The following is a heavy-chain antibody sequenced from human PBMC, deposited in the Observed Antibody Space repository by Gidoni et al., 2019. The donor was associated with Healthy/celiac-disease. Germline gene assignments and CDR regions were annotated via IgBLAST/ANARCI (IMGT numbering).Heavy chain of an antibody. D-gene: IGHD2-2*01. CDR3: ARHVKYQLLYYYYVMDV. CDR1: GGSISTSIYY. J-gene: IGHJ6*02. V-gene: IGHV4-39*01. Sequence: QLQLQVSGPLLVKPSETLSLTCTVSGGSISTSIYYWGWIRQPPGKGLEWIGSIYYGGRTYYNPCLKSRVAISVDTSKKQCSLKLSSVTAADTAVYYCARHVKYQLLYYYYVMDVWGQGTTVTVSS. CDR2: IYYGGRT.